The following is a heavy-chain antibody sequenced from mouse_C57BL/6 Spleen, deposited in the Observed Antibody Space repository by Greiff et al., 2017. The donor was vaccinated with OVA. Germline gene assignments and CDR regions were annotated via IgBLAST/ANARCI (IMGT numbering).Heavy chain of an antibody. CDR3: ERSYYGSSYGDYFDY. Sequence: VQLQQSGAELARPGASVKLSCKASGYTFTSYGISWVKQRTGQGLEWIGEIYPRSGNTYYNEKFKGKATLTADKSSSTAYMELRSLTSEDSAVYFCERSYYGSSYGDYFDYWGQGTTLTVSS. D-gene: IGHD1-1*01. J-gene: IGHJ2*01. V-gene: IGHV1-81*01. CDR2: IYPRSGNT. CDR1: GYTFTSYG.